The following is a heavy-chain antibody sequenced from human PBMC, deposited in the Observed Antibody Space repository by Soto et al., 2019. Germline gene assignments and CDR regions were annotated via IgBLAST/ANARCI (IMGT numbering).Heavy chain of an antibody. CDR2: ISYEGSNK. V-gene: IGHV3-30-3*01. Sequence: PGGSLRLSCAASGFTFSSYAMHWVRQAPGTGLEWVAAISYEGSNKYYADSVKGRFTISRDNSKSTLYLQMNSLRTEDTAVYYCARVLGGMATVPFDYWGQGALVTV. J-gene: IGHJ4*02. CDR1: GFTFSSYA. CDR3: ARVLGGMATVPFDY. D-gene: IGHD4-4*01.